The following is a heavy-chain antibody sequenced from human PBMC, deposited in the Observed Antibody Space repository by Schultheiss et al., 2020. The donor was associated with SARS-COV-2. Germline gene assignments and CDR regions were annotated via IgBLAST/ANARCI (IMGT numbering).Heavy chain of an antibody. CDR2: IYTSGST. D-gene: IGHD3-3*01. Sequence: SQTLSLTCTVSGGSISSYYWSWIRQPAGKGLEWIGRIYTSGSTNYNPSLKSRVTMSVDTSKNQFSLKLSSVTAADTAVYYCARAGIFGVVIGVDYWGQGTLVTVSS. V-gene: IGHV4-4*07. J-gene: IGHJ4*02. CDR3: ARAGIFGVVIGVDY. CDR1: GGSISSYY.